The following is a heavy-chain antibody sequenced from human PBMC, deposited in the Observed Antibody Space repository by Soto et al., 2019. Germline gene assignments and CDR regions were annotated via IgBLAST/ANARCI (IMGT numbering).Heavy chain of an antibody. CDR1: GFTFTSSA. D-gene: IGHD2-21*02. CDR2: IVVGSGNT. CDR3: AAALYCGGDCYSAVFDY. J-gene: IGHJ4*02. Sequence: ASVKVSCKASGFTFTSSAVQWVRQARGQRLEWIGWIVVGSGNTNYAQKFQERVTITRDMSTSTAYMELSSLRSEDTAVYYCAAALYCGGDCYSAVFDYWGQGTLVTVSS. V-gene: IGHV1-58*01.